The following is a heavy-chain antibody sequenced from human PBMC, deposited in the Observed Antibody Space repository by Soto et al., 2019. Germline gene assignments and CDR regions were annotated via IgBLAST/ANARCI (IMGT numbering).Heavy chain of an antibody. CDR3: ARHLRSYDFFQYYYGIDV. Sequence: GESLKISCRGSGYNYNLHWISWVRQKPGRGLEWMGIIYPGDSDTRYNPSFQGQVTISVDRSINTAYLQWDSLEASDTATYYCARHLRSYDFFQYYYGIDVWGQGSTVTVSS. D-gene: IGHD3-16*01. V-gene: IGHV5-51*01. CDR2: IYPGDSDT. CDR1: GYNYNLHW. J-gene: IGHJ6*02.